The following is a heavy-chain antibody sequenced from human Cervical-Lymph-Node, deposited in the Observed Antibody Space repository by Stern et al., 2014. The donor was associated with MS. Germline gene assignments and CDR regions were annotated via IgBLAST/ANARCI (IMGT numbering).Heavy chain of an antibody. CDR2: IIPVVGTA. Sequence: VKLVEYGAEVRKPGSSVKVSCKASGGPFSRYGISWVRQAPGQGLEWMGGIIPVVGTADYAEQFQGRVTITADGSTSTAYMELSSLTSADTAVYYCARGPYNRDFFEYWGQGTLVTVSS. D-gene: IGHD1-1*01. CDR1: GGPFSRYG. CDR3: ARGPYNRDFFEY. J-gene: IGHJ4*02. V-gene: IGHV1-69*01.